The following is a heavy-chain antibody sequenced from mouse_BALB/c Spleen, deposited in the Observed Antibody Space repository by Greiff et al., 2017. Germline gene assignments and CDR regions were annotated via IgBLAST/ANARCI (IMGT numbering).Heavy chain of an antibody. J-gene: IGHJ4*01. CDR3: ARATVYYGNYGAMDY. D-gene: IGHD2-1*01. Sequence: QVQLQQPGAELVKPGASVKLSCKASGYTFTSYWMHWVKPRPGQGLEWIGEINPSNGRTNYNEKFKSKATLTVDKSSRTAYLQLSSLTSEDSAVYYCARATVYYGNYGAMDYWGQGTSVTVSS. CDR2: INPSNGRT. CDR1: GYTFTSYW. V-gene: IGHV1S81*02.